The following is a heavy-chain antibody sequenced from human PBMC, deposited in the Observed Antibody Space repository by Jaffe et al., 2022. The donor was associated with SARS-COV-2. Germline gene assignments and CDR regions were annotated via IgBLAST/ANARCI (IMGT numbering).Heavy chain of an antibody. Sequence: EVQLVESGGGLVKPGGSLRLSCAASGFTFSSYSMNWVRQAPGKGLEWVSSISPSNNYIYYADSVKGRFTISRDNAKKSLDLQMNSLTVADTAVYYCTRVRWMQLSQSSYDDYWGQGTLVTVSS. J-gene: IGHJ4*02. V-gene: IGHV3-21*01. CDR3: TRVRWMQLSQSSYDDY. CDR1: GFTFSSYS. CDR2: ISPSNNYI. D-gene: IGHD5-18*01.